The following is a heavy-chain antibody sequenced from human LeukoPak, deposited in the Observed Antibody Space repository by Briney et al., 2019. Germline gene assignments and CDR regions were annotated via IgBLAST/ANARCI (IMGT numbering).Heavy chain of an antibody. D-gene: IGHD2-2*01. V-gene: IGHV3-30*03. Sequence: GRSLRLSCAASGFTFSSYWMHWVRQAPGKGLEGVAVISYDGSNKYYADSVKGRFTISRDNSKNTLYLQMNSLRAEDTAVYYCARDRGQLLRMDVWGKGTTVTVSS. CDR1: GFTFSSYW. J-gene: IGHJ6*04. CDR2: ISYDGSNK. CDR3: ARDRGQLLRMDV.